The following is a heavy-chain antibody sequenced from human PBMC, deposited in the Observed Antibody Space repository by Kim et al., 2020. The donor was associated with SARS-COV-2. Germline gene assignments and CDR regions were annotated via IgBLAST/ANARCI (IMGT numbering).Heavy chain of an antibody. CDR2: INWNGGST. CDR1: GFTFDDYG. Sequence: GGSLRLSCAASGFTFDDYGMSWVRQAPGKGLEWVSGINWNGGSTGYADSVKGRFTISRDNAKNSLYLQMNSLRAEDTALYHCARVRGSSWYVGGWRFDPWGQGTLVTVSS. V-gene: IGHV3-20*01. D-gene: IGHD6-13*01. J-gene: IGHJ5*02. CDR3: ARVRGSSWYVGGWRFDP.